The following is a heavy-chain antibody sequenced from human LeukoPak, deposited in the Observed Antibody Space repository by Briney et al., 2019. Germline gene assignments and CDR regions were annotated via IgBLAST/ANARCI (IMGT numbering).Heavy chain of an antibody. D-gene: IGHD1-1*01. Sequence: ASVKVSCKASGYNLIGYYINWARQAPGQGLEWMGWINPKSGATNYAQKFQGRATMSRDTSINTAYLEVSRLTSDDTAMYYCARSVSAYNDLDYWGQGTLVAVSS. CDR1: GYNLIGYY. V-gene: IGHV1-2*02. CDR3: ARSVSAYNDLDY. J-gene: IGHJ4*02. CDR2: INPKSGAT.